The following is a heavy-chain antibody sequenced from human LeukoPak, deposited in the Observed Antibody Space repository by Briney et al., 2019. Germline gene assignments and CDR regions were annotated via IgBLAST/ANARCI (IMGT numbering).Heavy chain of an antibody. Sequence: GASVKVSCKASGYTFADYYIHWVRQAPGQGLEWMGIINPSGGSTSYAQKFQGRVTMTRDMSTSTVYMEPSSLRSEDTAVYYCARDHAEVTAIPDYWGQGTLVTVSS. CDR2: INPSGGST. J-gene: IGHJ4*02. CDR1: GYTFADYY. CDR3: ARDHAEVTAIPDY. D-gene: IGHD2-21*02. V-gene: IGHV1-46*01.